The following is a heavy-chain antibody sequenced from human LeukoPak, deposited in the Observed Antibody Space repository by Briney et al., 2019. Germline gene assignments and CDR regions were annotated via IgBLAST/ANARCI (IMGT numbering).Heavy chain of an antibody. CDR3: ATWVRDCGSGSLDY. V-gene: IGHV1-24*01. D-gene: IGHD3-10*01. J-gene: IGHJ4*02. CDR1: GYTLTELS. Sequence: ASVKVSCKVSGYTLTELSMHWVRQAPGKGLEWMGGFDPEDGETIYAQKFQGRVTMTEDTSTDTAYMELSSLRSEDTAVYYCATWVRDCGSGSLDYWGQGTLVTVSS. CDR2: FDPEDGET.